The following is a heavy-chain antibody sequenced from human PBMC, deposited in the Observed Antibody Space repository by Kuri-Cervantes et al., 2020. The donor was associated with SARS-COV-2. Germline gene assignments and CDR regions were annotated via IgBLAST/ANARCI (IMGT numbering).Heavy chain of an antibody. CDR1: GFTFSSYA. Sequence: GESLKISCAASGFTFSSYAMHRVRQAPGKGLEWVAVISYDGSNKYYADSVKGRFTISRGNAKNSLYLQMNSLRAEDTALYYCASSYDSLTLKVYFDYWGQGTLVTVSS. J-gene: IGHJ4*02. D-gene: IGHD3-22*01. CDR3: ASSYDSLTLKVYFDY. V-gene: IGHV3-30-3*01. CDR2: ISYDGSNK.